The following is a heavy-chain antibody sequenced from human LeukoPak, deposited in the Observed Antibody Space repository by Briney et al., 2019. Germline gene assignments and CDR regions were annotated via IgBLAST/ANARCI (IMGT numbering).Heavy chain of an antibody. V-gene: IGHV1-46*01. Sequence: ASVKVSCKASGYTFTSYYMHWVRQAPGQGLEWMGIINPSGGSTSYAQKFQGRVTMTRDTSTSTVYTELSSLRSEDTAVYYCARDQEQQPYDYWGQGTLVTVSS. J-gene: IGHJ4*02. CDR3: ARDQEQQPYDY. D-gene: IGHD6-13*01. CDR2: INPSGGST. CDR1: GYTFTSYY.